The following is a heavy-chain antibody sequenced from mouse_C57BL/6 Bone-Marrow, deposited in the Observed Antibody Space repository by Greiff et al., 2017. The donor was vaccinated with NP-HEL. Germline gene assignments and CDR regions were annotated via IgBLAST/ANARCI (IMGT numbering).Heavy chain of an antibody. D-gene: IGHD1-1*02. CDR3: TRGSTGWFAY. J-gene: IGHJ3*01. CDR1: GFNIKDDY. Sequence: VQLQPSGAELVRPGASVKLSCTASGFNIKDDYMHWVKQRPEQGLEWIGWIDPENGDTEYASKFQGKATITADTSSNTAYLQLSSLTSEDTAVYYCTRGSTGWFAYWGQGTLVTVSA. CDR2: IDPENGDT. V-gene: IGHV14-4*01.